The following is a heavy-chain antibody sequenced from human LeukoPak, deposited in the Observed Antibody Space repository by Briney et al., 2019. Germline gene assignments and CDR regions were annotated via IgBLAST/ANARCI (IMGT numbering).Heavy chain of an antibody. CDR1: GFTFSTYY. D-gene: IGHD5-12*01. V-gene: IGHV3-21*01. Sequence: GGSLRLSCAASGFTFSTYYMNWVRQAPGKGLEWVSSIIIRGSYIYYADSVKGRFTISRDNAKNSLYLQINSLRAEDTAVYYCARVGLDRRGYSGYESFDYWGQGTLVTVSS. CDR3: ARVGLDRRGYSGYESFDY. J-gene: IGHJ4*02. CDR2: IIIRGSYI.